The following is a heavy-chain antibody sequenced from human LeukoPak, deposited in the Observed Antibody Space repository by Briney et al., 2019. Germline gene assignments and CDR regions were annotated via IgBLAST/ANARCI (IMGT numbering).Heavy chain of an antibody. CDR1: GDSVSSDSVA. V-gene: IGHV6-1*01. CDR2: TYYRSKWYK. CDR3: TRDGSPSQGYFDL. J-gene: IGHJ2*01. D-gene: IGHD1-26*01. Sequence: SQTLSLTCAISGDSVSSDSVAWNWIRQSPSRGLEWLGRTYYRSKWYKDYAVSVKSRISINPDTSKNQFSRQLNSVTPEDTAVYYCTRDGSPSQGYFDLSGRGTLVTVSS.